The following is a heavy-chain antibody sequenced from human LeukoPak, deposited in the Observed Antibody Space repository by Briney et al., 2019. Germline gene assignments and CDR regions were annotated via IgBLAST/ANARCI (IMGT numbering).Heavy chain of an antibody. V-gene: IGHV1-2*06. J-gene: IGHJ3*02. CDR2: INPNNGGT. CDR1: GYTFTGYY. CDR3: AGEDNSSGYRPFDI. D-gene: IGHD3-22*01. Sequence: ASVNVSCKASGYTFTGYYIHWVRQAPGQGLDWMGRINPNNGGTNYAQKFQGRVTMTRDMSMSTAYIELSRLRSDDTAVYYCAGEDNSSGYRPFDIWGQGTMVTVPS.